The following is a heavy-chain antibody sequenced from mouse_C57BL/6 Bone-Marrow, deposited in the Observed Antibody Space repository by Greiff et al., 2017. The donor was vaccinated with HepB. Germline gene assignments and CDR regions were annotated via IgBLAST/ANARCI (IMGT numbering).Heavy chain of an antibody. CDR3: ARRGPTTVDY. J-gene: IGHJ2*01. CDR1: GYTFTSYG. CDR2: IYPRSGNT. D-gene: IGHD1-1*01. Sequence: LVESGAELARPGASVKLSCKASGYTFTSYGISWVKQRTGQGLEWIGEIYPRSGNTYYNEKFKGKATLTADKSSSTAYMELRSLTSEDSAVYFCARRGPTTVDYWGQGTTLTVSS. V-gene: IGHV1-81*01.